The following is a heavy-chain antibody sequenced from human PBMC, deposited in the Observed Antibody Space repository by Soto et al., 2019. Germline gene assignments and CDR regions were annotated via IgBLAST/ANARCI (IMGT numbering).Heavy chain of an antibody. J-gene: IGHJ6*02. CDR2: IYPGDSDT. V-gene: IGHV5-51*01. CDR1: GYSFTSYW. Sequence: PGESLKISCKGSGYSFTSYWIGWVRQMPGKGLEWMGIIYPGDSDTRYRPSFQGQVTISADKSISTAYLQWSSLKASDTAMSYCARLRIWTENNNYHGIYIWRQETTVTVAS. CDR3: ARLRIWTENNNYHGIYI. D-gene: IGHD1-1*01.